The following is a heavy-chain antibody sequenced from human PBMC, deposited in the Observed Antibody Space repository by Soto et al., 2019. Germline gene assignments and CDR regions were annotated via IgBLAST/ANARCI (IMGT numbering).Heavy chain of an antibody. J-gene: IGHJ4*02. CDR1: GYTFISYG. Sequence: QVTLVQSGAEVKKPGASVKVSCKASGYTFISYGITWVRQAPGQGLEWMGWISAYNAHTNYGQKFQDRVSLTTDTSTNTSYMEMRSLRSDDTAFYFCARVFRWSSSSWGFDSWGQGTLVTVSS. CDR3: ARVFRWSSSSWGFDS. D-gene: IGHD6-6*01. CDR2: ISAYNAHT. V-gene: IGHV1-18*01.